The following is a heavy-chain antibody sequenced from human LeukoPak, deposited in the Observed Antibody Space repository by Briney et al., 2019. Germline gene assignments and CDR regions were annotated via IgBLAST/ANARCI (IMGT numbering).Heavy chain of an antibody. CDR1: GFVFTSYG. Sequence: ASVKVSCKASGFVFTSYGFTWVRQAPGQGLEWMGGIIPIFGTANYAQKFQGRVTITADESTSTAYMELSSLRSEDTAVYYCARGEGIAATNWGQGTLVTVSS. CDR2: IIPIFGTA. J-gene: IGHJ4*02. D-gene: IGHD6-25*01. V-gene: IGHV1-69*13. CDR3: ARGEGIAATN.